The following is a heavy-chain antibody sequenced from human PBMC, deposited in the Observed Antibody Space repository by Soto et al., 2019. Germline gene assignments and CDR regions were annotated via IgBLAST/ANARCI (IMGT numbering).Heavy chain of an antibody. J-gene: IGHJ4*02. Sequence: QVQLVQSGAEVKKPGASVKVSCKTSGYTFTNFGLSWVRQAPGQGLEWMGWISAYNGNTNYAQNFQGRVTMTTDTATSTAYMELRRRRSADTAVYYCARGGTPIGYWGQGTLVTVSS. V-gene: IGHV1-18*01. CDR3: ARGGTPIGY. CDR1: GYTFTNFG. D-gene: IGHD3-16*01. CDR2: ISAYNGNT.